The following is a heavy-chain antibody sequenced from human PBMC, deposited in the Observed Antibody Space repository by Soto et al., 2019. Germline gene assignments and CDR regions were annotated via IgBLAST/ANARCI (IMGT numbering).Heavy chain of an antibody. J-gene: IGHJ4*02. D-gene: IGHD7-27*01. Sequence: SETLSLTCAVYIGSFSGYYWSWIRQSPGKGLEWIGEINHSGGTNYNPSLKSRVTILVDTSKNQFSLKLSSVTAADTAVYYCARRWGTYFDFWGQGTLVTVSS. CDR1: IGSFSGYY. CDR2: INHSGGT. V-gene: IGHV4-34*01. CDR3: ARRWGTYFDF.